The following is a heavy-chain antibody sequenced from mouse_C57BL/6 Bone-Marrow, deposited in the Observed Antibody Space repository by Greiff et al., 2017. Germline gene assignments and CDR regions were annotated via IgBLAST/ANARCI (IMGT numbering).Heavy chain of an antibody. J-gene: IGHJ3*01. V-gene: IGHV14-4*01. Sequence: VQLQQSGAELVRPGASVQLSCTASGFNINDDYMHWVKQRPEQGLEWIGWIDPDNGDTEYASKFQGKATLTADTSSNTAYLQISSLTSEYTAVYYCTTNGAWFAYWGQGTLVTVSA. CDR3: TTNGAWFAY. CDR2: IDPDNGDT. CDR1: GFNINDDY.